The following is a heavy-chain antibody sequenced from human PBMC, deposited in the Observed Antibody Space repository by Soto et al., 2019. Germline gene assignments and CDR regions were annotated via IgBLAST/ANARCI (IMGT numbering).Heavy chain of an antibody. CDR2: IRSKAYGGTT. Sequence: GGSLRLSCTASGFTFGDYAMSWFRQALGKGLEWVGFIRSKAYGGTTEYAASVKGRFTISRDDSKSIAYLQMNSLKTEDTAVYYCTRSLTIFGVVAIPYWGQGTLVTVSS. D-gene: IGHD3-3*01. CDR1: GFTFGDYA. J-gene: IGHJ4*02. CDR3: TRSLTIFGVVAIPY. V-gene: IGHV3-49*03.